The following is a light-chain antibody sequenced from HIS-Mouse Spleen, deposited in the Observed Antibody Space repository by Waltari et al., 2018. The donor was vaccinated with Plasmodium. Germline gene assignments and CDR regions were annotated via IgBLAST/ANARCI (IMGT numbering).Light chain of an antibody. CDR2: IAA. J-gene: IGKJ3*01. V-gene: IGKV3-15*01. Sequence: EIVMTQSPATLSVSPGERATLSCRASQSVSSNLAWYQQKPGQAPRLLINIAATRATGIPAKCSGSGSGTEFTLTISSLQSEDFAVYYCQQYNNWSFTFGPGTKVDIK. CDR3: QQYNNWSFT. CDR1: QSVSSN.